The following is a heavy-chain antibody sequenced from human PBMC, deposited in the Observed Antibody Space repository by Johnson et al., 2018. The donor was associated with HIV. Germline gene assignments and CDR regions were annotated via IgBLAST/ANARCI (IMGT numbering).Heavy chain of an antibody. D-gene: IGHD1-1*01. CDR3: AREGTTMEVDI. J-gene: IGHJ3*02. CDR2: IYSGSTI. CDR1: GLSVSYGY. V-gene: IGHV3-53*01. Sequence: VQLVESGGGLIQPGGSLRLSCAASGLSVSYGYMTWVRQAPGKGLEWVSVIYSGSTIYYADSVKGRFTISRDNAKKSLYLQMNSLRAEDTAVYYCAREGTTMEVDIWGQGTMVTVSS.